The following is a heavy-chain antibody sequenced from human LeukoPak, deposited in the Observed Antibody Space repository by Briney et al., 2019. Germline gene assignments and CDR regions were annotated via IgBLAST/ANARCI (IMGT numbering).Heavy chain of an antibody. CDR3: VRRYSSSWPNDY. D-gene: IGHD6-13*01. J-gene: IGHJ4*02. V-gene: IGHV3-21*01. Sequence: GGSLRLSCAASGFTFSSYSMNWVRQAPGKGLEWVSSISSSSSYIYYADSVKGRFTISRDNAKNSLYLQMNSLRAEDTAVYYCVRRYSSSWPNDYWGQGTLVTVSS. CDR1: GFTFSSYS. CDR2: ISSSSSYI.